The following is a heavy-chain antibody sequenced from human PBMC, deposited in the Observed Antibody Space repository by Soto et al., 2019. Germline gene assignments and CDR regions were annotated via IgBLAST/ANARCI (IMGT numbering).Heavy chain of an antibody. CDR1: GGTISSYD. D-gene: IGHD3-10*01. J-gene: IGHJ5*02. CDR2: IYYSGST. V-gene: IGHV4-59*01. Sequence: SVTLSFTCTVAGGTISSYDWSWIRQPQGKGLEWIGYIYYSGSTNYNPSLKSRVTISVDTSKNQFSLKLSSVTAADTAVYYCARDRTRLLWDNWFDPWCQGTLVTVS. CDR3: ARDRTRLLWDNWFDP.